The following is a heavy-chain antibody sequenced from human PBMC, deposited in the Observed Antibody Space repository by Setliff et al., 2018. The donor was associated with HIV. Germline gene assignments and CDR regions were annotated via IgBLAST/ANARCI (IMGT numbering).Heavy chain of an antibody. CDR1: GYTFTSNG. CDR3: AVVVPAAMPGGIGWFDP. Sequence: ASVKVSCKASGYTFTSNGISWVRQAPGQGLEWMGWISAYNGNRNYAQKLQGRVTMTTDTSTSTAYMELRSLGSDDTAVYYCAVVVPAAMPGGIGWFDPWGQGTLVTVPQ. J-gene: IGHJ5*02. V-gene: IGHV1-18*01. D-gene: IGHD2-2*01. CDR2: ISAYNGNR.